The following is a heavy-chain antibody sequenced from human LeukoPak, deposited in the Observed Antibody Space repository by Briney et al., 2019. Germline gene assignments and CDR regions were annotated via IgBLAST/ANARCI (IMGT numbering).Heavy chain of an antibody. V-gene: IGHV3-74*01. J-gene: IGHJ3*02. Sequence: GGSLRLSCAASGFTFSTYWVHWVRQAPGKGLVWVSRITNDGSSTIYADSVKGRFTISRDNAKNTLYLQMNSLRAEDTAVYYCARASRPQAFDIWGQGTMVTVSS. CDR2: ITNDGSST. CDR1: GFTFSTYW. CDR3: ARASRPQAFDI.